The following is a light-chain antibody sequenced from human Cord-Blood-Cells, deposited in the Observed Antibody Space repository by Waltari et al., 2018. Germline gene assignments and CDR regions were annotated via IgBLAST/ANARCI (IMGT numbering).Light chain of an antibody. Sequence: ETVITQSPATLSVSPGERATLSCRASQSVSSNLAWYQQKPGQAPRLLIYGASTRATGIPARFSCSGAATEFTLTISSLQSEDFAVDYCQQYNNWPPYTFGQGTKLEIK. J-gene: IGKJ2*01. CDR3: QQYNNWPPYT. CDR1: QSVSSN. V-gene: IGKV3-15*01. CDR2: GAS.